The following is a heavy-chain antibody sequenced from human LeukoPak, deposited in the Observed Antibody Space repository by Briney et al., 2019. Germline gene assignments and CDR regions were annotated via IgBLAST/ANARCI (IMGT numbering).Heavy chain of an antibody. CDR1: GFTVDDYA. CDR3: AKDTKYNYDSSGFDY. Sequence: GGSLRLSCAASGFTVDDYAMHWVRQAPGKGLEWVSGISWNSGSIGYADSVKGRFTISRDNAKNSLYLQMNSLRAEDTALYYCAKDTKYNYDSSGFDYWGQGTLVTVSS. J-gene: IGHJ4*02. CDR2: ISWNSGSI. D-gene: IGHD3-22*01. V-gene: IGHV3-9*01.